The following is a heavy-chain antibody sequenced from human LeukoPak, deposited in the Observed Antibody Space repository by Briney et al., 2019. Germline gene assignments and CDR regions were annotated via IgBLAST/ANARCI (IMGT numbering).Heavy chain of an antibody. Sequence: SVKVSCKAAGGTFSSYAISWVRQAPGQGLEWMGRIIPILGIANYAQKFQGRVTITADKSTSTAYMELSSLRSEDTAVYYCAREGEYCSSTSCYDYWGQGTLVTVSS. V-gene: IGHV1-69*04. CDR3: AREGEYCSSTSCYDY. CDR2: IIPILGIA. CDR1: GGTFSSYA. J-gene: IGHJ4*02. D-gene: IGHD2-2*01.